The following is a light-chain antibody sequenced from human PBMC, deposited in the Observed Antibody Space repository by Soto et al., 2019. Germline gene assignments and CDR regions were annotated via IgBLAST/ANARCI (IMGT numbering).Light chain of an antibody. CDR3: QQRSNWPTIT. J-gene: IGKJ5*01. V-gene: IGKV3-11*01. Sequence: EIVLTQSPATLSLSPGERATLSCRASQSVSSYLAWYQLKPGQAPRLLIYDASNRATGIPARFSGSGSGTDFTLTISSLEPKDFAVYYCQQRSNWPTITFGQGTRLEIK. CDR2: DAS. CDR1: QSVSSY.